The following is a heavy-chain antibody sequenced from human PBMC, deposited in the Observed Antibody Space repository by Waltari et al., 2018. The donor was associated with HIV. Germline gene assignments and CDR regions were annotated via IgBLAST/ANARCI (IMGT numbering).Heavy chain of an antibody. CDR1: GITFSTYA. J-gene: IGHJ6*02. V-gene: IGHV3-23*01. Sequence: EVNQFEAGGGLEQPGRSLGPSCVLDGITFSTYAMTFARQAPGKGLQWVSSIRISVGRTCYAASVKGRFTISRDNSKNTLYLQMNSLRAEDTAVYYCAKGKDYDFWSGYYSGGMDVWGQGTTVTVSS. D-gene: IGHD3-3*01. CDR3: AKGKDYDFWSGYYSGGMDV. CDR2: IRISVGRT.